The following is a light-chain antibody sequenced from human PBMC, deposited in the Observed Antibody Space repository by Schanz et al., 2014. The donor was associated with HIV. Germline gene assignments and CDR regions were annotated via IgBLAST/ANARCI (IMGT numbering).Light chain of an antibody. CDR2: SNS. CDR1: SSNIGTNT. V-gene: IGLV1-44*01. CDR3: AAWDDNLSGVV. J-gene: IGLJ3*02. Sequence: QSVLTQPPSASGTPGQRVIISCSGSSSNIGTNTVNWYQQLPGTAPKLLIFSNSRRPSGVPARFSGSKSGTAASLAISGLRSEDEAGYYCAAWDDNLSGVVFGGGTKLTVL.